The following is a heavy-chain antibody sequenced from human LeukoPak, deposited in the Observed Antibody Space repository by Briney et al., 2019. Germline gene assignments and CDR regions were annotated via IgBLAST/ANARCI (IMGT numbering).Heavy chain of an antibody. CDR2: ISSSSSYI. V-gene: IGHV3-21*01. D-gene: IGHD3-10*01. Sequence: GGSLRLSGAASGFTFSSYSMNWVRQAPGKGLEWVSSISSSSSYIYYADSVKGRFTISRDNAKNSLYLQMNSLRAEDTAVYYCARDTGSGTIPLYYGMDVWGQGTTVTVSS. CDR1: GFTFSSYS. CDR3: ARDTGSGTIPLYYGMDV. J-gene: IGHJ6*02.